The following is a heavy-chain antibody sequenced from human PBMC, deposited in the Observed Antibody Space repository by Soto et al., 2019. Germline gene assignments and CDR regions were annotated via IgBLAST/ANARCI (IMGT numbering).Heavy chain of an antibody. Sequence: SETLSLTCTVSVDSISNYYWSWIRQPAGKGLEWIGRIYTSGSPNYNPSLKSRVTMSVDTSKNQFSLKVNTVTAADTAVYYCARFSNWFETWGQGTLVTVSS. V-gene: IGHV4-4*07. J-gene: IGHJ5*02. CDR1: VDSISNYY. CDR2: IYTSGSP. CDR3: ARFSNWFET.